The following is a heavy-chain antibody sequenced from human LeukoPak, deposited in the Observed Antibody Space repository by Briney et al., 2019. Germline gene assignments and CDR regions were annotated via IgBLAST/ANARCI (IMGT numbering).Heavy chain of an antibody. CDR3: ARGEREWLVRGSFDY. Sequence: SETLSLTCTVSGGSISSGGYYWSWIRQPPGKGLEWIGYIYYSGSTNYNPSLKSRVTISVDTSKNQFSLKLSSVTAADTAVYYCARGEREWLVRGSFDYWGQGTLVTVSS. CDR1: GGSISSGGYY. D-gene: IGHD6-19*01. V-gene: IGHV4-61*08. CDR2: IYYSGST. J-gene: IGHJ4*02.